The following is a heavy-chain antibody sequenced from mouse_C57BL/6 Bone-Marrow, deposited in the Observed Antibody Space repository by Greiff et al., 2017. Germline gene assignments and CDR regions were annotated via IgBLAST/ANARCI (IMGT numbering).Heavy chain of an antibody. D-gene: IGHD2-4*01. J-gene: IGHJ2*01. Sequence: EVKLMESGGGLVQPGGSLKLSCAASGFTFSDYYMYWVRQTPEKRLEWVAYISNGGGSTYYPDTVKGRFTISRDNAKNTLYLQMSRLKSEDTAMYYCARTVIYYDYDNYWGQGTTLTVSS. CDR3: ARTVIYYDYDNY. V-gene: IGHV5-12*01. CDR2: ISNGGGST. CDR1: GFTFSDYY.